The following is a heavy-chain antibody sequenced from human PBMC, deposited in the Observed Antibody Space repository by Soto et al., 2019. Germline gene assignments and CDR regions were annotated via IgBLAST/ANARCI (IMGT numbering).Heavy chain of an antibody. CDR3: ARIAVAGTAYGFDI. J-gene: IGHJ3*02. Sequence: QRLEWMGRINSGNSNTKYSQKLQGRVTITRDTSASTAYMELSSLRSEDTAVYYCARIAVAGTAYGFDIWGQGTMVTVSS. CDR2: INSGNSNT. D-gene: IGHD6-19*01. V-gene: IGHV1-3*01.